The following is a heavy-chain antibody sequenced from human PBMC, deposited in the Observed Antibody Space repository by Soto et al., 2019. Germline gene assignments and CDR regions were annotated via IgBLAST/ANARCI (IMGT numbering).Heavy chain of an antibody. CDR3: PHRFTSSGWLKGVDY. D-gene: IGHD6-19*01. Sequence: SGPTLVNPTPTLTLTCTFSGFSLSTSGVGVGWIRQPPGKALEWLALIYWNGDKRYSPYLKSRLTITKVTSKNQVVLTLTNMDPLDTATYPCPHRFTSSGWLKGVDYWVQVTLVTVSS. V-gene: IGHV2-5*01. CDR1: GFSLSTSGVG. CDR2: IYWNGDK. J-gene: IGHJ4*02.